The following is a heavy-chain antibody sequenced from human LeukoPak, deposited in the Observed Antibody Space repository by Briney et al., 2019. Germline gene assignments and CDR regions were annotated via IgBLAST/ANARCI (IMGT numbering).Heavy chain of an antibody. CDR1: GFSLSTYF. CDR2: ITNSGRST. Sequence: PGGSPRLSCEASGFSLSTYFISWIRQAPGEGLEWVSYITNSGRSTKYADAVKGRFTISRDNTKQSVYLEMTDLRAEDTAVYYCAREASGYYHVFDSWGQGTLVTVSS. J-gene: IGHJ4*02. CDR3: AREASGYYHVFDS. V-gene: IGHV3-11*04. D-gene: IGHD5-12*01.